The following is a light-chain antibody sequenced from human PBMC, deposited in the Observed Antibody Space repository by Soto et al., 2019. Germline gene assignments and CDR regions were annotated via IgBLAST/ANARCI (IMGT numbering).Light chain of an antibody. CDR2: GAS. J-gene: IGKJ5*01. CDR1: QSVSRH. V-gene: IGKV3-15*01. Sequence: EVVMTQSPATISVSPGEVVTVSCSASQSVSRHLAWYQQKPGQAPRLLIYGASTRATGIPVRFSGDGSGTEFTLTILTLQSEDFAVYYCQHYNNWPINCGQGTRLDI. CDR3: QHYNNWPIN.